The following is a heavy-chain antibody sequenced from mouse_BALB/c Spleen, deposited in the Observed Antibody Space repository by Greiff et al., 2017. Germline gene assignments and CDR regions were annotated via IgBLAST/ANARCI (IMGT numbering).Heavy chain of an antibody. V-gene: IGHV1-63*01. CDR1: GYAFTNYW. CDR3: ARPYESWFAY. CDR2: IYPGSGNT. J-gene: IGHJ3*01. Sequence: QVQLQQSGAELVRPGTSVKISCKASGYAFTNYWLGCVKQRPGHGLEWIGDIYPGSGNTYYNEKFKGKATLTADKSSSTAYMQLSSLTSEDSAVYFCARPYESWFAYWGQGTLVTVSA. D-gene: IGHD2-3*01.